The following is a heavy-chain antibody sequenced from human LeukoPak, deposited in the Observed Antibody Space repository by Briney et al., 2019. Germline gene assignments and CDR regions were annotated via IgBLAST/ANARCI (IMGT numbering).Heavy chain of an antibody. D-gene: IGHD4-17*01. CDR1: GFTFSGSA. V-gene: IGHV3-73*01. J-gene: IGHJ4*02. Sequence: GGSLRLSCAASGFTFSGSAMHWVRQASGKGLEWVGRIRSKANNYATSYAASVKGRFTISRGDSKNTAYLQMNSLKTEDTAVYYCTGYDFGDYASGYWGQGTLVTVAS. CDR2: IRSKANNYAT. CDR3: TGYDFGDYASGY.